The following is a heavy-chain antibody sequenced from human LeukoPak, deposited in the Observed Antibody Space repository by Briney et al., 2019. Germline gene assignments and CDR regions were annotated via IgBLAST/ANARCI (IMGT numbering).Heavy chain of an antibody. D-gene: IGHD6-13*01. Sequence: PSETLSLTCTVSGGSISSYYWSWIRQPPGKGLEWIGYIYYSGSTNYNPSLKSRVTISVDTSKNQFSLKLSSVTAADTAVYYCARSGRRIAAAGHAYWYFDLWGRGTLVTVSS. V-gene: IGHV4-59*01. CDR2: IYYSGST. CDR1: GGSISSYY. J-gene: IGHJ2*01. CDR3: ARSGRRIAAAGHAYWYFDL.